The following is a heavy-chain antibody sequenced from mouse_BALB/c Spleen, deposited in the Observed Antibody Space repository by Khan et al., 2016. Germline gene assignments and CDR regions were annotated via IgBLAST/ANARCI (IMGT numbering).Heavy chain of an antibody. J-gene: IGHJ4*01. Sequence: EVKLLESGGGLVQPGGSLKLSCAASGFDFSRYWMSRVRPAPGKGLEWIGEINADSSTINYTTSIKDKFINYRDNAKNTQNLQMSKARSEDTAVYSYARVRWCGAIHYGGQVTSVTVSS. CDR2: INADSSTI. D-gene: IGHD1-1*02. CDR1: GFDFSRYW. V-gene: IGHV4-1*02. CDR3: ARVRWCGAIHY.